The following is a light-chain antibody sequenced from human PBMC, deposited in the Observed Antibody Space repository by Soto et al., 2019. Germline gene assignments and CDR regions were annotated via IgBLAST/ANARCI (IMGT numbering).Light chain of an antibody. J-gene: IGLJ1*01. Sequence: QSVVTQPASVSGSPEQSLTISCTGTSSDVGGYNYVSWYQQHPGKAPKLMIYDVSNRPSGVSNRFSGSKSGNTAYLTISGLQAEDEADYYCSSYTSSSTLVFGTGTRSQS. CDR2: DVS. CDR3: SSYTSSSTLV. V-gene: IGLV2-14*01. CDR1: SSDVGGYNY.